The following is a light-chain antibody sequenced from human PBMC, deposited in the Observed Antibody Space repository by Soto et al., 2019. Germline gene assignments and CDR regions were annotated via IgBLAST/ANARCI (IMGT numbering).Light chain of an antibody. Sequence: DIQMTHARSTMTSPVRPRHTNTCRASRSISSWLAWYQQKPGKAPRLLIFDASSLDSGVPSRFSGSGSGTEFTLTISGLQPDDFAIYFCQQYKSYAPTFGRGTKVDIK. CDR2: DAS. CDR1: RSISSW. CDR3: QQYKSYAPT. J-gene: IGKJ1*01. V-gene: IGKV1-5*01.